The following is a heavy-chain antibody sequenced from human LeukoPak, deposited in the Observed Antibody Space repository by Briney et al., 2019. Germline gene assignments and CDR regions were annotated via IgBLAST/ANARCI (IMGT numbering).Heavy chain of an antibody. V-gene: IGHV1-3*01. D-gene: IGHD1-26*01. CDR3: ARDSGSGSNDY. J-gene: IGHJ4*02. CDR2: ISAGNGNT. CDR1: GYTFTSYA. Sequence: ASVTVSCKASGYTFTSYAIHWVRQAPGQRLEWMGWISAGNGNTKYSQNFQGRVTFISNTSATTAFMELSSLRSEDAAVYYCARDSGSGSNDYWGQGTLATVSS.